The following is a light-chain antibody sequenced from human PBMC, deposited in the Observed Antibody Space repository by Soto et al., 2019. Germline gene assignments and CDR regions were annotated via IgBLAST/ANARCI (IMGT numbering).Light chain of an antibody. J-gene: IGLJ3*02. CDR1: SSNIGAGYD. Sequence: QSVLTQPPSVSGAPGQRVTISCTGSSSNIGAGYDVHWYQQLPGTAPKLLIYGNSNRPSGVPDRFSGSKSGTSGSLAITGRQAEDEADYYCQSYDSSLGGGVFGGGTKLTVL. CDR2: GNS. V-gene: IGLV1-40*01. CDR3: QSYDSSLGGGV.